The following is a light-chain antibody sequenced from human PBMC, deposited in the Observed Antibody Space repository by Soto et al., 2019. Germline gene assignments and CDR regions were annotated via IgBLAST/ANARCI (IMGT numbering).Light chain of an antibody. V-gene: IGKV3-20*01. J-gene: IGKJ1*01. CDR3: QQYCISPPWT. CDR2: GAS. CDR1: QSVSSTY. Sequence: EIVLTQSPGTLSLSPGERATLSCRASQSVSSTYLAWYQQKPGQAPRLLIYGASNRATGIPDRFSGSGSGTDFTLTISRLEPEDFALYYCQQYCISPPWTFGQGTKVEIK.